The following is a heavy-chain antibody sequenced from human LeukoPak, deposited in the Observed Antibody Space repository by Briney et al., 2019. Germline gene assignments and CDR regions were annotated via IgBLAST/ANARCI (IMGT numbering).Heavy chain of an antibody. CDR2: IKQDGSEK. V-gene: IGHV3-7*01. D-gene: IGHD4-17*01. CDR3: AKDRLTTVTYFDY. CDR1: GFTFSSYA. Sequence: PGGSLRLSCAASGFTFSSYAMSWVRQAPGKGLEWVANIKQDGSEKYYVDSVKGRFTISRDNAKNSLYLQMNSLRAEDTAVYYCAKDRLTTVTYFDYWGQGTLVTVSS. J-gene: IGHJ4*02.